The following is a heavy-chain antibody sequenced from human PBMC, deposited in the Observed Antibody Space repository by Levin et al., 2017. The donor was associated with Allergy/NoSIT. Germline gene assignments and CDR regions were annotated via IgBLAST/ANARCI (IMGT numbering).Heavy chain of an antibody. CDR2: IYYSGST. J-gene: IGHJ4*02. V-gene: IGHV4-61*01. Sequence: SQTLSLTCTVSGGPVGSSLYYWNWIRQLPGKGPEWIGYIYYSGSTSHNSSLKSRVTISMDPSKNQFSLKLSSVTAADTATYYCARGRYYLDYWGQGALVTVSS. CDR3: ARGRYYLDY. D-gene: IGHD3-10*01. CDR1: GGPVGSSLYY.